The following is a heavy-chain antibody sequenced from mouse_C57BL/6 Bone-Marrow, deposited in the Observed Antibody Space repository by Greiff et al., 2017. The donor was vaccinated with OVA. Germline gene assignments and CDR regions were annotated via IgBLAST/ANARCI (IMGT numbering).Heavy chain of an antibody. V-gene: IGHV1-76*01. Sequence: VQLQESGAELVRPGASVKLSCKASGYTFTDYYINWVKQRPGPGLEWIARIYPGSGNTYYNEKFKGKATLTADKSSSTAYRQLSSLTSEDSAVYFCARGYGSSYFAYWGQGTLVTVSA. CDR2: IYPGSGNT. CDR1: GYTFTDYY. CDR3: ARGYGSSYFAY. J-gene: IGHJ3*01. D-gene: IGHD1-1*01.